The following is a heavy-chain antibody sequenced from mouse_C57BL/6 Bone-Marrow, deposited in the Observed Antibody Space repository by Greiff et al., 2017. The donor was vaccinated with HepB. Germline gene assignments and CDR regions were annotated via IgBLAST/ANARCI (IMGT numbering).Heavy chain of an antibody. CDR1: GFTFSDYG. J-gene: IGHJ4*01. V-gene: IGHV5-17*01. D-gene: IGHD2-3*01. CDR2: ISSGSSTI. CDR3: ARLGWLLPYYAMDY. Sequence: VKLQESGGGLVKPGGSLKLSCAASGFTFSDYGMHWVRQAPEKGLEWVAYISSGSSTIYYADTVKGRFTFSRDNAKNTLFRQMTSLRSEDTAMYYCARLGWLLPYYAMDYWGQGTSVTVSS.